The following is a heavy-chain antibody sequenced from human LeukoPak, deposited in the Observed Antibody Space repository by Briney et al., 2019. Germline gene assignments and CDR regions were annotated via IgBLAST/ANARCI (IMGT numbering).Heavy chain of an antibody. J-gene: IGHJ4*02. D-gene: IGHD4-11*01. CDR2: IYYSGST. CDR1: GGSISSYY. CDR3: ARQGPMTTVDY. V-gene: IGHV4-59*01. Sequence: PSETLSLTCTVSGGSISSYYWSWIRQPPGKGLEWIGYIYYSGSTNYNPSLKSRVTISVDTSKNQFSLKPSSVTAADTAVYYCARQGPMTTVDYWGQGTLVTVSS.